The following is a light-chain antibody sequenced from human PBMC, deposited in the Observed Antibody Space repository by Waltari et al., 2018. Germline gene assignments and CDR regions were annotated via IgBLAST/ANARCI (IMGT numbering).Light chain of an antibody. Sequence: ASVSGSPGQSITISCTGTSSDVGNYNLVSWFRQHPGQAPKLVVYKISRRPSGVSDRFSGSKSGNTASLTISGLHLEDEADYYCCSYAGGGSWVFGGGTKLTVL. CDR3: CSYAGGGSWV. J-gene: IGLJ3*02. V-gene: IGLV2-23*02. CDR2: KIS. CDR1: SSDVGNYNL.